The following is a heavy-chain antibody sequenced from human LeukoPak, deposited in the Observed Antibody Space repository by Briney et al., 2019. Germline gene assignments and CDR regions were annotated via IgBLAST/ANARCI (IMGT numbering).Heavy chain of an antibody. CDR1: GGSISSGSYY. D-gene: IGHD4-17*01. Sequence: KPSETLSLTCTVSGGSISSGSYYWSWIRQPAGKGLEWVGRIYTSGSTNYNPSLKSRVTISVDTSKNQFSLKLSSVTAADTAVYYCARDRVGDTVTVFDYWGQGTLVTVSS. CDR2: IYTSGST. V-gene: IGHV4-61*02. J-gene: IGHJ4*02. CDR3: ARDRVGDTVTVFDY.